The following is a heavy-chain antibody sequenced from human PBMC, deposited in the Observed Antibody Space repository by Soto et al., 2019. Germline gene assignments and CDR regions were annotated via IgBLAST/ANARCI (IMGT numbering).Heavy chain of an antibody. CDR3: AGGGYCTSTSWYLNWFDP. CDR2: ISYDGSNK. Sequence: QVQLVESGGGVVQPGRSLRLSCAASGFTFSSYAMHWVRQAPGKGLEWVAVISYDGSNKYYADSVKGRFTISRDNPKNTLYLQMNSLRAEDTAVYYCAGGGYCTSTSWYLNWFDPWGQGTLVSVSS. J-gene: IGHJ5*02. D-gene: IGHD2-2*01. CDR1: GFTFSSYA. V-gene: IGHV3-30-3*01.